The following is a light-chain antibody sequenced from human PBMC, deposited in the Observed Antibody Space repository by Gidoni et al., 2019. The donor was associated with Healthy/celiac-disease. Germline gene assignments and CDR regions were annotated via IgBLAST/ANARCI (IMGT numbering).Light chain of an antibody. CDR2: DAS. CDR1: QSVSSY. V-gene: IGKV3-11*01. J-gene: IGKJ1*01. Sequence: DIVLTQSPATLSLSPAERATLSCRASQSVSSYLAWYQQKPGQAPRLLIYDASNRATGIPARFSGSGSGTDFTLTISSLEPEDFAVYYCQQRSNWPLAFGQGTKVEIK. CDR3: QQRSNWPLA.